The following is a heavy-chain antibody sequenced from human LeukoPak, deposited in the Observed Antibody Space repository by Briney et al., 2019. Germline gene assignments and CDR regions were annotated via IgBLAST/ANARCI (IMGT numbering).Heavy chain of an antibody. CDR2: IYHSGST. D-gene: IGHD6-19*01. CDR3: AKSGGYGLIDY. J-gene: IGHJ4*02. Sequence: SETLSLTCTVSGSSISSGYYWGWIRQPPGKGLEWVGNIYHSGSTYYNASLQSRVTISIDMSKNQFSLRLSSVTAADTAMYYCAKSGGYGLIDYWGQGTLVTVSS. CDR1: GSSISSGYY. V-gene: IGHV4-38-2*02.